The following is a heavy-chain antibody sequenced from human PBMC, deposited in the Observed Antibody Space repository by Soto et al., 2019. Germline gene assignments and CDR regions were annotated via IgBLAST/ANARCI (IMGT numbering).Heavy chain of an antibody. Sequence: GASVKVSCKASGYTFTSYYMHWVRQAPGQGLEWMGIINPSGGSTSYAQKFQGRVTMTRDTSTSTVYMELSSLRSEDTAVYYCARAPCIHLEWLFCRGSSGYYGMDVWGQGTTVTVSS. CDR3: ARAPCIHLEWLFCRGSSGYYGMDV. CDR2: INPSGGST. V-gene: IGHV1-46*01. CDR1: GYTFTSYY. D-gene: IGHD3-3*01. J-gene: IGHJ6*02.